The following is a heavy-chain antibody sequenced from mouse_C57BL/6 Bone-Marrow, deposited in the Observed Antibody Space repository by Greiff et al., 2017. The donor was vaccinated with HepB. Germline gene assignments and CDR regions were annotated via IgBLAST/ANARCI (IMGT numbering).Heavy chain of an antibody. D-gene: IGHD2-4*01. CDR3: ARYDYDEGNLAY. CDR2: IYPRSGNT. J-gene: IGHJ3*01. V-gene: IGHV1-81*01. CDR1: GYTFTSYG. Sequence: VQLVESGAELARPGASVKLSCKASGYTFTSYGISWVKQRTGQGLEWIGEIYPRSGNTYYNEKFKGKATLTADKSSSTAYMELRSLTSEDSAVYFCARYDYDEGNLAYWGQGTLVTVSA.